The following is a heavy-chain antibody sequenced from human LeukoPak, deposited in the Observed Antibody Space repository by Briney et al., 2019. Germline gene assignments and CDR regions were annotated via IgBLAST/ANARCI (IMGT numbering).Heavy chain of an antibody. CDR1: GGSVSSGSYY. Sequence: SETLSLTCTVSGGSVSSGSYYWSWIRQPPGKGLEWIGHIYYSGSTNSNPSLKSRVTISVDTSKNQFSLKLSSVTAADTAVYYCAGVRRPSDAFNIWGQGTMVTVSS. CDR2: IYYSGST. J-gene: IGHJ3*02. V-gene: IGHV4-61*01. CDR3: AGVRRPSDAFNI.